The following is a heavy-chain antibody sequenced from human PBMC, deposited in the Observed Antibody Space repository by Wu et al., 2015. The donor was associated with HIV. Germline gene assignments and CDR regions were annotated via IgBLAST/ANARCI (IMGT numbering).Heavy chain of an antibody. J-gene: IGHJ4*02. CDR1: GYTFTSYY. CDR2: INPSGGST. D-gene: IGHD2-2*01. Sequence: QVQLVQSGAEVKKPGASVKVSCKASGYTFTSYYMHWVRQAPGQGLEWMGIINPSGGSTSYAQKFQGRVTMTRDTSTSTVYMELSSLRSEDTAVYYCARGGPIIVVVPAALGVDYVGPGNAGHRLL. V-gene: IGHV1-46*01. CDR3: ARGGPIIVVVPAALGVDY.